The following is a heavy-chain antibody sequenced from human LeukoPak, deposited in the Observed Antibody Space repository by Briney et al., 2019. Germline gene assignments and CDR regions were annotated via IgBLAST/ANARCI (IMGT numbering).Heavy chain of an antibody. CDR2: IYSDGTT. CDR3: ARAHSSGPDAFDI. J-gene: IGHJ3*02. D-gene: IGHD3-22*01. V-gene: IGHV3-66*01. CDR1: ALTVSSNY. Sequence: GGSLRLSCAASALTVSSNYMSWDRQAPGKGLEWVSVIYSDGTTNYADSVKGRFTISRDNSKNTLYLQMNSLRGEDTAVYYCARAHSSGPDAFDIWGQGTMVTVSS.